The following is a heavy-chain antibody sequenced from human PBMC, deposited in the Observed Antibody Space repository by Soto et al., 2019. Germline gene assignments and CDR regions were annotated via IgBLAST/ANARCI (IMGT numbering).Heavy chain of an antibody. Sequence: SETLSLTCTVSGGSISSYYWSWIRQPPGKGLEWIGYIYYSGSTNYNPSLKSRVTISVDTSKNQFSLKLNSVTAADTAVYYCARADYSNPYYFYYYMDVWGKGTTVTVSS. J-gene: IGHJ6*03. CDR3: ARADYSNPYYFYYYMDV. CDR2: IYYSGST. V-gene: IGHV4-59*01. CDR1: GGSISSYY. D-gene: IGHD4-4*01.